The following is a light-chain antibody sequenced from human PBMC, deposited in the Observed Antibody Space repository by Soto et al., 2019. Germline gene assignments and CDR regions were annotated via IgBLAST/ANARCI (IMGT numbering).Light chain of an antibody. CDR2: HAS. CDR3: QQSYKTPQT. J-gene: IGKJ1*01. Sequence: DLEMTQSRSTLPASVGDRVTIPCRASHSINNWLAWYQQKPGTDPKVLIYHASNLQSGVPSRFSGSRPGTNFTLTINSMQPEEFATYYCQQSYKTPQTFGQGTKVDIK. V-gene: IGKV1-5*01. CDR1: HSINNW.